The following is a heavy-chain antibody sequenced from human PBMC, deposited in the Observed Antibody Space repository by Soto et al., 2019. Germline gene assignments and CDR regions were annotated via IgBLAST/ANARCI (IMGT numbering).Heavy chain of an antibody. D-gene: IGHD1-1*01. CDR3: ATWHEREHAYDV. J-gene: IGHJ3*01. CDR2: LYDLDGS. V-gene: IGHV3-53*01. Sequence: GGLRLSCAAFGFTISGKKYVAWVRQAPGKGLEWVSALYDLDGSFYAASVKGRFTTSSDSSKTTVYLQMNDLRPDDTAVYYCATWHEREHAYDVWGQGTTVTVSS. CDR1: GFTISGKKY.